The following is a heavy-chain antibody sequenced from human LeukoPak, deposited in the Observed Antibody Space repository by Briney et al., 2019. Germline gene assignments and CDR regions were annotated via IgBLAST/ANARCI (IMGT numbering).Heavy chain of an antibody. J-gene: IGHJ4*02. D-gene: IGHD3-22*01. V-gene: IGHV4-59*01. CDR3: ARGRGQPDYDSSGYFDY. CDR2: IYDSGST. CDR1: GGSITGYY. Sequence: SETLSLTCAVSGGSITGYYWSWIRQPPGKGLEWIGYIYDSGSTDYKPSLKSRVTISVDTSKNQFSLKLTSVTAADTAVYYCARGRGQPDYDSSGYFDYWGQGSLVTVSS.